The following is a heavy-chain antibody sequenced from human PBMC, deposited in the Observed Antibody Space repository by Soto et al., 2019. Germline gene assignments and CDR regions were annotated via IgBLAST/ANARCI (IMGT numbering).Heavy chain of an antibody. CDR2: IQHSGST. D-gene: IGHD1-20*01. V-gene: IGHV4-34*01. J-gene: IGHJ6*01. CDR3: WRMRFVNRRGITPHYYYGMDV. CDR1: GGSFSGYY. Sequence: SETLSLTCAVSGGSFSGYYWNWIRQPPGEGLEWIGEIQHSGSTNYNPSLKSRVTISVDTSKNQFPLKLTSVTAADTAVHYCWRMRFVNRRGITPHYYYGMDVWGQGTTVTVSS.